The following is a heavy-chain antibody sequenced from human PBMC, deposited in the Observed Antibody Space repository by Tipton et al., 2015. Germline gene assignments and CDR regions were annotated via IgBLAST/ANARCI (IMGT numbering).Heavy chain of an antibody. J-gene: IGHJ6*02. CDR1: GGSISSYY. CDR2: INHSGST. V-gene: IGHV4-34*01. CDR3: ARHLYYYYYGMDV. Sequence: TLSLTCTVSGGSISSYYWSWIRQSPGKGLEWIGEINHSGSTNYNPSLKSRVTISVDTSKKQFSLKLSSVTAADTAVYYCARHLYYYYYGMDVWGQGTTVTVSS.